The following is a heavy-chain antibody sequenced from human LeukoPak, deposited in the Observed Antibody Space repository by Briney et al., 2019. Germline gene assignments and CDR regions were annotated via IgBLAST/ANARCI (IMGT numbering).Heavy chain of an antibody. D-gene: IGHD3-10*01. CDR2: IYYSGST. CDR3: ARHLSGGGSGSYYADY. Sequence: SETLSLTCTVSGGSISSYYWGWIRQPPGKGLEWIGSIYYSGSTYYNPSLKSRVTISVDTSKNQFSLKLSSVTAADTAVYYCARHLSGGGSGSYYADYWGQGTLVTVSS. V-gene: IGHV4-39*01. J-gene: IGHJ4*02. CDR1: GGSISSYY.